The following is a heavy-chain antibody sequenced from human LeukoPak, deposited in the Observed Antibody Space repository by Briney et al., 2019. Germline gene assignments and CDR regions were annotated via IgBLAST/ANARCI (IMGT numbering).Heavy chain of an antibody. CDR2: INPNSGGT. J-gene: IGHJ4*02. V-gene: IGHV1-2*02. D-gene: IGHD3-3*01. CDR1: GYTLTGYY. CDR3: ARDGASGYLADY. Sequence: ASVKVSCKASGYTLTGYYMHCVRQAPGQGLEWMGWINPNSGGTNYAQKFQGRVTITRDTSISTAYMELSRLDSDDTAVYYCARDGASGYLADYCGQGPLAPVSS.